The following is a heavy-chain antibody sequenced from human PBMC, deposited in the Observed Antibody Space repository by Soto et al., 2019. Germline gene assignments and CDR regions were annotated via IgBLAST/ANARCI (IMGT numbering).Heavy chain of an antibody. CDR2: LNGDGTTT. Sequence: EVQLVESGGGLVQPGGSLRLSCEASGFTFSSYWMHWVRQVPGKGLVWVSRLNGDGTTTNYADSVKGRFTISRDNAKNTVYLQMSSLRAEDTAVYYCARGIRSYYAMDVWGQGTTVTVSS. CDR1: GFTFSSYW. V-gene: IGHV3-74*01. D-gene: IGHD3-16*01. CDR3: ARGIRSYYAMDV. J-gene: IGHJ6*02.